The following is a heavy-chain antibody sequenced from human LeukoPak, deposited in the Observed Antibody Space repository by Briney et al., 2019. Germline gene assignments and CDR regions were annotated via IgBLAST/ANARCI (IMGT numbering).Heavy chain of an antibody. D-gene: IGHD1-7*01. CDR3: ARWNLAGHFDY. CDR2: IYHSGST. Sequence: PSETLSLTCTVSGVSISSNDYYWGWIRQPPGKGLEWIGYIYHSGSTYYNPSLESRLTISLGRSINQFSLRLSYVTAADTAVYYCARWNLAGHFDYWGQGTPVTVSS. J-gene: IGHJ4*02. V-gene: IGHV4-30-2*01. CDR1: GVSISSNDYY.